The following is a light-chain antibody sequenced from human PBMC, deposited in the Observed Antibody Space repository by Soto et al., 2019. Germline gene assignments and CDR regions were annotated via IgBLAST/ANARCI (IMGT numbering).Light chain of an antibody. CDR2: QNN. Sequence: SYELTQTPSVSVSPGQTASITCSGDKVGDKYVCWYQQKAGQSPILVIYQNNQRPSGIPERFSGSNSGNTATLTIRGTQAMDEADYYCQTWDNNIKIFGGRTKLTVL. CDR1: KVGDKY. V-gene: IGLV3-1*01. J-gene: IGLJ2*01. CDR3: QTWDNNIKI.